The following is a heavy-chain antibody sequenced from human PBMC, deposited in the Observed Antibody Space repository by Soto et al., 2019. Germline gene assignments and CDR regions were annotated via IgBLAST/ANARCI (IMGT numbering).Heavy chain of an antibody. Sequence: GGSLRLSCAASGFTFSSYWMHWVRQAPGKGLVWVSRINSDGSSTSYADSVKGRFTISRDNAKNTLYLQMNSLRAEDTAVYYCPSRRAGAYQTPDYWGQGTLVTVSS. CDR2: INSDGSST. CDR1: GFTFSSYW. CDR3: PSRRAGAYQTPDY. V-gene: IGHV3-74*01. J-gene: IGHJ4*02. D-gene: IGHD2-2*01.